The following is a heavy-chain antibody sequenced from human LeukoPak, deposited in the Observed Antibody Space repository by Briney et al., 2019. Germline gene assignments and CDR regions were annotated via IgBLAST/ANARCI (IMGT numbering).Heavy chain of an antibody. CDR3: ARDPWYYYDSSGYSNGYFGY. D-gene: IGHD3-22*01. Sequence: ASVKVSCKASGYTFTGYYMHWVRQAPGQGLEWMGWINPNSGGTNYAQKFQGRVTMTRDTSISTAYMELSRLRSDDTAVYYCARDPWYYYDSSGYSNGYFGYWGQGTLVTVSS. V-gene: IGHV1-2*02. CDR2: INPNSGGT. CDR1: GYTFTGYY. J-gene: IGHJ4*02.